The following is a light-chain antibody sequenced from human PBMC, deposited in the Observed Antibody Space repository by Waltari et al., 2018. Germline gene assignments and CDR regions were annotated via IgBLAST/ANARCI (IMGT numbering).Light chain of an antibody. CDR1: SLRRYH. J-gene: IGLJ2*01. CDR2: GQD. CDR3: LSRDTSSTRL. V-gene: IGLV3-19*01. Sequence: SSELTQDPAVSVALGQTVRITCQGDSLRRYHASWYQQRPGQAPILVLYGQDNRPSGIPDRFSGSTSGNTASLTITGAQAEDEADYYCLSRDTSSTRLFGGGTRLTV.